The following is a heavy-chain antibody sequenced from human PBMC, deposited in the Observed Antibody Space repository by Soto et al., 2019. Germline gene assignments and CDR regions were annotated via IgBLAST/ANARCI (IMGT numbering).Heavy chain of an antibody. Sequence: AGGSLRLSCAASGFTFSSYAMSWVRQAPGKGLEWVSSISSSSSYIYYADSVKGRFTISRDNAKNSLYLQMNSLRAEDTAVYYCARGHSIGYYYDSSGYYPLNYWGQGTLVTVSS. CDR1: GFTFSSYA. CDR3: ARGHSIGYYYDSSGYYPLNY. D-gene: IGHD3-22*01. V-gene: IGHV3-21*01. CDR2: ISSSSSYI. J-gene: IGHJ4*02.